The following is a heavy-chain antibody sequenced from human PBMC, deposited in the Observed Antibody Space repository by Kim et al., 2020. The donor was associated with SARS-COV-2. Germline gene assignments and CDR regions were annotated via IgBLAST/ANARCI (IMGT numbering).Heavy chain of an antibody. J-gene: IGHJ4*02. Sequence: SETLSLTCAVYGGSFSGYYWSWIRQPPGKGLEWIGEINHSGSTNYNPSLKSRVTISVDTSKNQFSLKLSSVTAADTAVYYCARGHRSWEADYWGQGTLVTVSS. CDR1: GGSFSGYY. CDR2: INHSGST. D-gene: IGHD6-13*01. V-gene: IGHV4-34*01. CDR3: ARGHRSWEADY.